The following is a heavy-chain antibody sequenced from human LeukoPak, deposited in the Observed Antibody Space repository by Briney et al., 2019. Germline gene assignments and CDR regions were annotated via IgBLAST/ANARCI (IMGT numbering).Heavy chain of an antibody. D-gene: IGHD3-22*01. CDR3: ARERSGSSGYYSAIDS. CDR1: GFTFSSYW. J-gene: IGHJ4*02. CDR2: IGSDGSTT. Sequence: GGSLRLSCVASGFTFSSYWMHWVRHPPGNGLVWVSRIGSDGSTTTYADSVKGRFTISRDNAKNTLYLQMNSLRAKDTAVYYCARERSGSSGYYSAIDSWGQGTWSPSPQ. V-gene: IGHV3-74*01.